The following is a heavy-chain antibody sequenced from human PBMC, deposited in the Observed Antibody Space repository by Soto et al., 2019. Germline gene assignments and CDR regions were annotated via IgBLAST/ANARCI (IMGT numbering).Heavy chain of an antibody. J-gene: IGHJ5*02. V-gene: IGHV3-7*01. CDR1: GFTFSSYW. CDR3: ARDCYSSSWYRGWFDP. Sequence: GGSLRLSCAASGFTFSSYWMSWVRQAPGKGLEWVANIKQDGSEKYYVDSVKGRFTISRDNAKNSLYLQMNSLRAEDTAVYYCARDCYSSSWYRGWFDPWGQGTLVTVSS. D-gene: IGHD6-13*01. CDR2: IKQDGSEK.